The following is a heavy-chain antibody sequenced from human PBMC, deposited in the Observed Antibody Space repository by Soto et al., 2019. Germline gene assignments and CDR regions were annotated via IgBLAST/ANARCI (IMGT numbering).Heavy chain of an antibody. Sequence: QVQLVQSGAEVKKPGASVKVSCKASGYTFTSYGISWVRQAPGQGLEWMGWISAYNGNTNDAQKLQGRVTMTTDTSTSTAYMGLRSLRSDDTAVYYCAISSTVTTVEIIFDYWGQGTLVTVSS. V-gene: IGHV1-18*01. J-gene: IGHJ4*02. CDR2: ISAYNGNT. CDR1: GYTFTSYG. CDR3: AISSTVTTVEIIFDY. D-gene: IGHD4-17*01.